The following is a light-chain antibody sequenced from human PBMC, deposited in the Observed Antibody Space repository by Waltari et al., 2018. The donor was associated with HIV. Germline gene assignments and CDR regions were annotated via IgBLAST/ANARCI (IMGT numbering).Light chain of an antibody. CDR2: INDDGSH. V-gene: IGLV4-69*01. Sequence: QLVLTQSPSASASLGASVKLTCTLSSGHSNYAIAWHRQPPDKGPLYLMKINDDGSHAKGDGSPNRFPGASSGAGRSLTISSLQSEDEADDYCQTWASGVVVFGGGTKVTVL. CDR3: QTWASGVVV. CDR1: SGHSNYA. J-gene: IGLJ2*01.